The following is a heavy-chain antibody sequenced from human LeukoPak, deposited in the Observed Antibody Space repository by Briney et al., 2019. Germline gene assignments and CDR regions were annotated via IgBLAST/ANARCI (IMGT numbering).Heavy chain of an antibody. D-gene: IGHD3-22*01. Sequence: GGSLRLSCAASGFTFSSYAMHWVRQAPGKGLEWVAVISYDGSNKYYADSVKGRFTISRDNSKNTLYLQRNSLRAEDTAVYYCARSYYDSSGYSIDYWGQGTLVTVSS. CDR2: ISYDGSNK. V-gene: IGHV3-30*04. CDR3: ARSYYDSSGYSIDY. CDR1: GFTFSSYA. J-gene: IGHJ4*02.